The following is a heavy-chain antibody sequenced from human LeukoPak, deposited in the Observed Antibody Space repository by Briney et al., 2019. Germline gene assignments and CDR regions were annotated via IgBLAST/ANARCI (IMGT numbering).Heavy chain of an antibody. J-gene: IGHJ3*02. CDR2: IHHRGGT. V-gene: IGHV4-34*01. CDR1: GGSLSGYY. CDR3: AREIAAARGAFDI. D-gene: IGHD6-13*01. Sequence: SETLSLTCAVYGGSLSGYYSSWIRQPPGKGLEWIGEIHHRGGTNYNPSLKSRVTISVDTSKNQFSLKLSSVTAADTALYYCAREIAAARGAFDIWGQGTMVTVSS.